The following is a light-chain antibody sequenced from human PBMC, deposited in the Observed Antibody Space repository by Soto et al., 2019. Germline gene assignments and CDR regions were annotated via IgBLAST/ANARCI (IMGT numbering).Light chain of an antibody. CDR3: QQYGSSFT. Sequence: EIVLTQSPGTLSLSPGERATLSCRASQSVSSSYLAWYQKKPGQAPRLLIYGASSSATGIPDRFSGSGSGTDFTLTISRLEPEDFAVYYCQQYGSSFTFGPGTKVDIK. J-gene: IGKJ3*01. CDR2: GAS. CDR1: QSVSSSY. V-gene: IGKV3-20*01.